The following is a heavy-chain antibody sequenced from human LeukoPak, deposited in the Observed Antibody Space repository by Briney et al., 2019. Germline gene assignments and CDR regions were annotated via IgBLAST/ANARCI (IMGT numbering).Heavy chain of an antibody. Sequence: PSETLSLTCNVSGASMSDNYLSWIRQPAGRGLEWLGRISPRGNTYYNPSLNSRVTISLDTSANQFSLKLRSVTAADTAGYYCARGGHSYGTFDSWGRGALVTVSS. CDR1: GASMSDNY. CDR3: ARGGHSYGTFDS. CDR2: ISPRGNT. D-gene: IGHD1-7*01. J-gene: IGHJ4*02. V-gene: IGHV4-4*07.